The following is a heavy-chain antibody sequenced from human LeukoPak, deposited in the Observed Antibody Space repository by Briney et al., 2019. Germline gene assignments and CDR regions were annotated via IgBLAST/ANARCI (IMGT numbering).Heavy chain of an antibody. V-gene: IGHV4-39*01. CDR2: IYYSGST. Sequence: GSLRLSCAASGFTFSSYSMNWVRQAPGKGLEWIGSIYYSGSTYYNPSLKSRVTISVDTSKNQFSLKLSSVTAADTAVYYCARRESSGYYSYYFDYWGQGTLVTVSS. CDR1: GFTFSSYSMN. J-gene: IGHJ4*02. D-gene: IGHD3-22*01. CDR3: ARRESSGYYSYYFDY.